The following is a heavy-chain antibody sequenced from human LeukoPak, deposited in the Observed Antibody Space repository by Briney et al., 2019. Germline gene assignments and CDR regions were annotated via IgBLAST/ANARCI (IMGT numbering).Heavy chain of an antibody. J-gene: IGHJ6*03. CDR2: IYSGGST. CDR1: GFTVSSNY. CDR3: ARDGGGGYYYYYYMDV. Sequence: GGSLRLSCAASGFTVSSNYMSWVRQAPGKGLEWVSVIYSGGSTYYADSVKGRFTISRDNSKNTLYLQMNSLRAEDTAVYYCARDGGGGYYYYYYMDVWGKGTTVTVSS. D-gene: IGHD3-16*01. V-gene: IGHV3-66*02.